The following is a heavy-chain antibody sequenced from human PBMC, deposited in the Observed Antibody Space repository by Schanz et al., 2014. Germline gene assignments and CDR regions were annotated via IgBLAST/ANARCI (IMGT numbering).Heavy chain of an antibody. CDR1: GFIVRSNY. CDR2: VHPGGST. J-gene: IGHJ4*02. CDR3: AKNQYDDVDLSSFYFDF. D-gene: IGHD3-10*02. Sequence: GQLVESGGGVVQPGGSLRLSCAVSGFIVRSNYMTWVRQAPGKGLEWVSFVHPGGSTYYPDSVKGRFTISRDSSKNTLYLQMNSLRPEDTAIYYCAKNQYDDVDLSSFYFDFWGQGTLVTVSS. V-gene: IGHV3-66*01.